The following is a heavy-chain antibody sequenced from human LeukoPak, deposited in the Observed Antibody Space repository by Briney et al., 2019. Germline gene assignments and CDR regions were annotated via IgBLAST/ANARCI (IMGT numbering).Heavy chain of an antibody. CDR3: AKYTYYGSGGGAFDI. D-gene: IGHD3-10*01. CDR1: GFTFDDYA. J-gene: IGHJ3*02. Sequence: QSGGSLRLSCAASGFTFDDYAMHWVRQAPGKGLEWVSGISWNSGSIGYADSVKGRFTISRDNAKNSLYLQMNSLRAEDTALYYCAKYTYYGSGGGAFDIWGQGTMVTVSS. CDR2: ISWNSGSI. V-gene: IGHV3-9*01.